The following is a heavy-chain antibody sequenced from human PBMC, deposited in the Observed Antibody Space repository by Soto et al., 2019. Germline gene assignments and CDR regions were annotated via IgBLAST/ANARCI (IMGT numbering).Heavy chain of an antibody. Sequence: SETLSLTCTVSGGSISSGDYYWSWIRQPPGKGLEWIGYIYYSGSTYYNPSLKSRVTISVDTSKNQFSLKLSSVTAADTAVYYCARVGAWAARRGNWLHPWGQGTLVTVS. J-gene: IGHJ5*02. CDR1: GGSISSGDYY. CDR3: ARVGAWAARRGNWLHP. CDR2: IYYSGST. V-gene: IGHV4-30-4*01. D-gene: IGHD6-6*01.